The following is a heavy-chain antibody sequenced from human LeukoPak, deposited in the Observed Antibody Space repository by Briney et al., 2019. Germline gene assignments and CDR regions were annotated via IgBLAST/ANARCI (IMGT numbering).Heavy chain of an antibody. Sequence: PSETLSLTRTVSGGSISGYYWTWIRQSPGKRPEWLAYIRYTGSTNYNPSLKSRVTISVDTSKNQFSLTLTSVTAADTAVYYCARHVAPAMDYFDYWGPGTLVTVSP. D-gene: IGHD2-2*01. V-gene: IGHV4-59*08. CDR2: IRYTGST. CDR1: GGSISGYY. CDR3: ARHVAPAMDYFDY. J-gene: IGHJ4*02.